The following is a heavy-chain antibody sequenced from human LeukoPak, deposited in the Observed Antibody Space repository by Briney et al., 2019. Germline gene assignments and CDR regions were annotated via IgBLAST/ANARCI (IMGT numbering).Heavy chain of an antibody. D-gene: IGHD3-3*01. CDR1: AFTFSSYA. V-gene: IGHV3-23*01. CDR2: ISGSGGST. CDR3: AKIGAIFGVVIGTFDY. Sequence: QPGGSLRLSCAASAFTFSSYAMSWVRQAPGKGLEWVSAISGSGGSTYYADSVKGRFTISRDNSKNTLYLQMNSLRAEDTAVYYCAKIGAIFGVVIGTFDYWGQGTLVTVSS. J-gene: IGHJ4*02.